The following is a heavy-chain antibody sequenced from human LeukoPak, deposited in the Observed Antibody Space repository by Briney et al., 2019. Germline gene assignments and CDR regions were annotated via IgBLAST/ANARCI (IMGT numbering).Heavy chain of an antibody. Sequence: SETLSLTCAVYGGSFRGYYWSWIRQPPGKGLEWIGEINHSGSTNYNPSLKSRVTISVDTSKNQFSLKLSSVTAADTAVYYCTRRPALTVVVVTAAFDYWGQGTLVTVSS. CDR2: INHSGST. D-gene: IGHD2-15*01. CDR1: GGSFRGYY. J-gene: IGHJ4*02. V-gene: IGHV4-34*01. CDR3: TRRPALTVVVVTAAFDY.